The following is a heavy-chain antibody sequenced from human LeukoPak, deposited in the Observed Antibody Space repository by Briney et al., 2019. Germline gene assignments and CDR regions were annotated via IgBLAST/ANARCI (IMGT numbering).Heavy chain of an antibody. Sequence: GGSLRLSCAASGFTFSSYGMHWVRQAPGKGLEWVAVISYDGSNKYYADSVEGRFTISRDNSKNTLYLQMNSLRAEDTAVYYCAKGPYSSSWYSFYYFDYWGQGTLVTVSS. J-gene: IGHJ4*02. V-gene: IGHV3-30*18. CDR2: ISYDGSNK. CDR3: AKGPYSSSWYSFYYFDY. D-gene: IGHD6-13*01. CDR1: GFTFSSYG.